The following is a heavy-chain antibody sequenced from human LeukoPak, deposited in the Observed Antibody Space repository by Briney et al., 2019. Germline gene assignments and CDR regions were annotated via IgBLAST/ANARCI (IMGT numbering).Heavy chain of an antibody. CDR1: GGSISSGDYY. CDR2: IYYSGST. V-gene: IGHV4-30-4*01. D-gene: IGHD2-21*02. J-gene: IGHJ4*02. CDR3: ARAPSGPHCGGDCYSD. Sequence: SQTLSLTCTVSGGSISSGDYYWSWIRQPPGKGLEWIGYIYYSGSTYYNPSLKSRVTISVDTSKNQFSLKLSSVTAADTAVYYCARAPSGPHCGGDCYSDWGQGTLVTVSS.